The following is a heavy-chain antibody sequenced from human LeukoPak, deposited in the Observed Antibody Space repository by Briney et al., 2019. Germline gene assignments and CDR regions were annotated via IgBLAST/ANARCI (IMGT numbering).Heavy chain of an antibody. Sequence: SETLSLTCAVYGGSFSGYYWSWIRQPPGKGLEWIGEINHSGSTNYNPSLKSRVTISVDTSKNQFSLKLSSVTAADTAVYYCAGGRKRVYGSGSLDYWGQGTLVTVSS. CDR1: GGSFSGYY. CDR2: INHSGST. D-gene: IGHD3-10*01. V-gene: IGHV4-34*01. J-gene: IGHJ4*02. CDR3: AGGRKRVYGSGSLDY.